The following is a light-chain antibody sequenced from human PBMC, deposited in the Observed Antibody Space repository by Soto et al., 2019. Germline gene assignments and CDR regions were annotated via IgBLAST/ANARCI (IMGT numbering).Light chain of an antibody. CDR3: QQTYTMPRT. J-gene: IGKJ1*01. V-gene: IGKV1-39*01. CDR1: QSISRY. Sequence: DIEMTQPPSSLSASVGDTVTITCRASQSISRYLNWYQQKPGKAPKLLISDASRLQSGVPSRFSGSGSETDFTLTIISLQPEDFATYYCQQTYTMPRTFGQGTKVEIK. CDR2: DAS.